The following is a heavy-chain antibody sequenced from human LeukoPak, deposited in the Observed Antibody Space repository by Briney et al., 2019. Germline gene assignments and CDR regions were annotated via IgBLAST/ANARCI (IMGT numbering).Heavy chain of an antibody. CDR3: AKSNGYGLVDI. V-gene: IGHV4-59*01. J-gene: IGHJ3*02. D-gene: IGHD3-10*01. CDR1: GGSISSYY. CDR2: IYYSGYT. Sequence: NPSETLSLTCTVSGGSISSYYWSWIRQPPGKGLEWIGCIYYSGYTNYKSSLKSRVTISVDTSKNQFSLKLSSVTAADTAVYYCAKSNGYGLVDIWGQGTMVTVSS.